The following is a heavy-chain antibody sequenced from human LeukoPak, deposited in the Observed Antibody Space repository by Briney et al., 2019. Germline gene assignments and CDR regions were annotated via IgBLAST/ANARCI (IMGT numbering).Heavy chain of an antibody. CDR3: ARHSAGRNAFDI. V-gene: IGHV4-39*01. J-gene: IGHJ3*02. Sequence: SETLSLTCTVSGGSISSSSYYWGWIRQPPGKGLEWIGSIYYSGSTYYNPSLKSRVTISVDASKNQFSLKLSSVTAADTAVYYCARHSAGRNAFDIWGQGTMVTVSS. D-gene: IGHD1-26*01. CDR2: IYYSGST. CDR1: GGSISSSSYY.